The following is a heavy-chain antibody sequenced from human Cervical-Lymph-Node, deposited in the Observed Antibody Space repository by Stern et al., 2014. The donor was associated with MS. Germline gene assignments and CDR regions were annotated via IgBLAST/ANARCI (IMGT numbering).Heavy chain of an antibody. V-gene: IGHV4-38-2*02. J-gene: IGHJ5*02. CDR1: SYSISSGYY. CDR2: IYHSGST. CDR3: AREEQQLIHGNWFDP. D-gene: IGHD6-13*01. Sequence: QLVQSGPGLVKPSETLSLTCTVSSYSISSGYYWGWLRQPPGKGLEWIGTIYHSGSTYYKPSLKSRVNISVDTSQNQFSLKLSLVTAADTAVYYCAREEQQLIHGNWFDPWGQGTLVTVSS.